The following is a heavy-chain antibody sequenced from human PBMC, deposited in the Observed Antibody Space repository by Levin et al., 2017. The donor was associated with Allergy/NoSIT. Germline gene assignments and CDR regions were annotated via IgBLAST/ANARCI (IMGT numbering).Heavy chain of an antibody. CDR1: EFTFSRYG. J-gene: IGHJ4*02. V-gene: IGHV3-33*01. CDR2: IWYDGTKK. Sequence: PGGSLRLSCAASEFTFSRYGMNWVRQAPGKGLEWVAFIWYDGTKKYYADSVKGRFTISRDNSKNTLYLQMNSLRAEDMAVYYCARGQWLAEIDYWGQGTLVTVSS. D-gene: IGHD6-19*01. CDR3: ARGQWLAEIDY.